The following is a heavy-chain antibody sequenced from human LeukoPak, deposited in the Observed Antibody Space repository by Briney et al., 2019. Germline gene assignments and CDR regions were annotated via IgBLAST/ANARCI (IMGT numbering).Heavy chain of an antibody. CDR3: ARVLDSSGYFDY. V-gene: IGHV1-69*06. CDR1: GGTFSSYA. Sequence: GASVKVSCKASGGTFSSYAISWVRQAPGQGLEWMGGIIPIFGTANYAQKFQGRVTITADKSTSTAYMGLSSLRSEDTAVYYCARVLDSSGYFDYWGQGTLVTVSS. J-gene: IGHJ4*02. CDR2: IIPIFGTA. D-gene: IGHD3-22*01.